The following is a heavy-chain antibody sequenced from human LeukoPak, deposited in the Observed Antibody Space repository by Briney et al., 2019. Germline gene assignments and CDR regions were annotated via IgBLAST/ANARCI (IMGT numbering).Heavy chain of an antibody. V-gene: IGHV4-39*01. CDR3: TLWSGPHVDY. Sequence: KSSETLSLTCTVSGGSISSSSYYLGWIREPPRKGLERIGSVYYRGRNCYNPSLKIRVTISVDTSKDQFPLRLLTATAADTAVSYCTLWSGPHVDYWGQGTLVTVSS. D-gene: IGHD3-3*01. CDR2: VYYRGRN. CDR1: GGSISSSSYY. J-gene: IGHJ4*02.